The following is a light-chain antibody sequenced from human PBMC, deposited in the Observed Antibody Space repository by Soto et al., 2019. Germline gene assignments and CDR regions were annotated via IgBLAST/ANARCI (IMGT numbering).Light chain of an antibody. CDR3: QQRSNWPST. Sequence: EIVFTQSPATLSLSPGDRATLSCRASQSVNSYLAWYQQKPGQAPRLLIYDASNRATGIPARFSGSGSGTDFTLTISSLEPEDFAVYYCQQRSNWPSTFGGGTKVEIK. V-gene: IGKV3-11*01. CDR2: DAS. CDR1: QSVNSY. J-gene: IGKJ4*01.